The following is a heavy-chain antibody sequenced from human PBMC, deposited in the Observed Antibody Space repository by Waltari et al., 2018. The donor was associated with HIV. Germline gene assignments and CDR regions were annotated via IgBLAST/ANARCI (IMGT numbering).Heavy chain of an antibody. D-gene: IGHD4-4*01. J-gene: IGHJ4*02. CDR3: ARGGLRSNYVGWFDY. CDR1: GFTFSSYW. V-gene: IGHV3-74*01. Sequence: EVQLVESGGGLVQPVGSLRLSCAASGFTFSSYWMHWVRQAPGKGLVWVSRINSDGSSTSYADSVKGRFTISRDNAKNTLYLQMNSLRAEDTAVYYCARGGLRSNYVGWFDYWGQGTLVTVSS. CDR2: INSDGSST.